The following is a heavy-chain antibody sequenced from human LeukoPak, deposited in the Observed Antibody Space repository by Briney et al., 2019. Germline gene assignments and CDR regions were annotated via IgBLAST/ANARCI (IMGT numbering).Heavy chain of an antibody. Sequence: ASVKVSCKASGYTFTGYYLHWVRQAPGQGREWMGWINCDSGGTNYAQKFQGRVTMTRDTSSSTVYMDLSRLTFDDTAVYYCARDAVTVLTPFFEYWAQGTLVTVSS. CDR2: INCDSGGT. J-gene: IGHJ4*02. CDR1: GYTFTGYY. V-gene: IGHV1-2*02. CDR3: ARDAVTVLTPFFEY. D-gene: IGHD4-23*01.